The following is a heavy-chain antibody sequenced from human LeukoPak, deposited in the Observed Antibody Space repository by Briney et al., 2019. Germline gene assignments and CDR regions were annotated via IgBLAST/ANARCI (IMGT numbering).Heavy chain of an antibody. CDR3: ARGESDIVVVPADHWFDP. V-gene: IGHV4-34*01. J-gene: IGHJ5*02. CDR2: INHSGST. CDR1: GGSFSGYY. Sequence: SETLSLTCAVYGGSFSGYYWGWIRQPPGKGLEWIGEINHSGSTNYNPSLKSRVTISVDTSKNQFSLKLSSVTAADTAVYYCARGESDIVVVPADHWFDPWGQGTLVTVSS. D-gene: IGHD2-2*01.